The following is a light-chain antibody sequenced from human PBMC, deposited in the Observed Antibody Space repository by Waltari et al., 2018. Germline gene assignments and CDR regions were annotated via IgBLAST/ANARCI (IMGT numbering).Light chain of an antibody. Sequence: EIMLTQTPATLTLSPEERANISCRASQSVSSYVAWYQQKPGQAPRLLVFDASNRATGIPARFSGSGSGTDFTLTISTLEPEDFAVYYCQQRSNWPSFTFGPGTKVDIK. J-gene: IGKJ3*01. CDR2: DAS. CDR3: QQRSNWPSFT. CDR1: QSVSSY. V-gene: IGKV3-11*01.